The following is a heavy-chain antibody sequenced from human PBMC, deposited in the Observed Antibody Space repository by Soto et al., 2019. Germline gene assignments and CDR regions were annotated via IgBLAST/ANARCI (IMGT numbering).Heavy chain of an antibody. CDR1: GGTFSSYT. Sequence: GASVKVSCKASGGTFSSYTISWVRQAPGQGLEWMGRIIPILGIANYAQKFQGRVTITADKSTSTAYMELSSLRSEDAAVYYCARDLDPTPYYDFWSGNNWFDPWGQGTLVTVSS. V-gene: IGHV1-69*04. D-gene: IGHD3-3*01. CDR2: IIPILGIA. CDR3: ARDLDPTPYYDFWSGNNWFDP. J-gene: IGHJ5*02.